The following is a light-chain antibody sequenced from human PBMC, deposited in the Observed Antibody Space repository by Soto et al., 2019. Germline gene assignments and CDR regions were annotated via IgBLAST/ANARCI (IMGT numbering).Light chain of an antibody. V-gene: IGKV1-5*01. CDR2: DAS. J-gene: IGKJ3*01. CDR3: QQRSNWPS. Sequence: DIQMTQSPSTLSASVGDRVTITCRASQTITTWLAWYQQKPGKAPKLLISDASSLESGVPSRFSGGGSGTEFTLTISSLEPEDFAVYYCQQRSNWPSFGPGTKVDIK. CDR1: QTITTW.